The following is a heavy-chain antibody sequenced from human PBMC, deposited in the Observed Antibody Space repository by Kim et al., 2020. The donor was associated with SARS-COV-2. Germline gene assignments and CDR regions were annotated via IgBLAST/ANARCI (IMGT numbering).Heavy chain of an antibody. CDR3: GSYPGDASY. D-gene: IGHD7-27*01. V-gene: IGHV3-11*03. CDR2: SDT. J-gene: IGHJ4*02. Sequence: SDTNSADSVRGRCTIARDNAKNSLYLQMSSLRAEDAAVYYCGSYPGDASYWGQGTLVTVSS.